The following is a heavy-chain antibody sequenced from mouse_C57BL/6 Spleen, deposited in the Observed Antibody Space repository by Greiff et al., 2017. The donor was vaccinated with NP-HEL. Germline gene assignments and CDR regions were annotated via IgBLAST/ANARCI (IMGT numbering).Heavy chain of an antibody. Sequence: VQLKESGPGLVKPSQSLSLTCSVTGYSITSGYYWNWIRQFPGNKLEWMGYISYDGSNNYNPSLKNRISITRDTSKNQFFLKLNSVTTEDTATYYCARYGDDFDYWGQGTTLTVSS. D-gene: IGHD2-13*01. CDR1: GYSITSGYY. J-gene: IGHJ2*01. CDR2: ISYDGSN. CDR3: ARYGDDFDY. V-gene: IGHV3-6*01.